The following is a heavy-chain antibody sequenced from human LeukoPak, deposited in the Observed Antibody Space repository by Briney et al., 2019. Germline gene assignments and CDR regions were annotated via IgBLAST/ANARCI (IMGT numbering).Heavy chain of an antibody. CDR1: GDFITSGTYY. J-gene: IGHJ4*02. CDR2: IYIGGST. V-gene: IGHV4-61*02. CDR3: GRSAGFVHFDH. D-gene: IGHD3-16*01. Sequence: PSETLSLTCNVSGDFITSGTYYWNWIRQPAGKGLEWIGRIYIGGSTNYNPSVKSRVTISVDTSKNQFSLMVRSVTAADTAVYYCGRSAGFVHFDHWGQGTLVTVTS.